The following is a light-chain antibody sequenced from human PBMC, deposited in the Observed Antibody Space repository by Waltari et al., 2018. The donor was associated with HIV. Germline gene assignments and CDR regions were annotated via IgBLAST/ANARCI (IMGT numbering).Light chain of an antibody. Sequence: QLALTQLASVSGFPGQSITISCTGTTSNVGGYTFVSWYHKNPGKVPKLLIYDVSNRPSGVSNLFSGSKSGNTASLTISGLQAEDEADYYCSSYTSSSTNVFGTGTKVTVL. CDR3: SSYTSSSTNV. CDR1: TSNVGGYTF. CDR2: DVS. V-gene: IGLV2-14*03. J-gene: IGLJ1*01.